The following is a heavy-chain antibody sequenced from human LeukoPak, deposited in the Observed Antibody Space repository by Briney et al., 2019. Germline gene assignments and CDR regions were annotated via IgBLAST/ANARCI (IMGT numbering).Heavy chain of an antibody. V-gene: IGHV4-59*02. J-gene: IGHJ4*02. CDR1: GGSVSSYY. CDR2: IYYSGST. D-gene: IGHD5-18*01. Sequence: SETLSLTCTVSGGSVSSYYWSWIRQPPGKGLEWIGYIYYSGSTNYNPSLKSRVTISVDTSKNQFSLKLSSVTAADTAVYYCARRDTAMVTFDYWGQGTLVTVFS. CDR3: ARRDTAMVTFDY.